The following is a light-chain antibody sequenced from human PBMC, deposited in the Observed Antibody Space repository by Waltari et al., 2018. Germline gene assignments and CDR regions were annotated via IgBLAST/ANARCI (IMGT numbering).Light chain of an antibody. Sequence: QLVLTQSPSASASLGASVKLTCTLSSGHTSNVIAWLQQQPGKGPRFLMKVNSDGSHSKGDEIPDRFSGSSSWAERYLSISSLQSEEDADYYCQTGGHGTWVFGGGTKVTVL. CDR2: VNSDGSH. CDR1: SGHTSNV. J-gene: IGLJ3*02. CDR3: QTGGHGTWV. V-gene: IGLV4-69*01.